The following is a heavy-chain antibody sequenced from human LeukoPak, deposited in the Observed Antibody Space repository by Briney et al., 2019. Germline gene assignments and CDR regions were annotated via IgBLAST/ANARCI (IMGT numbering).Heavy chain of an antibody. D-gene: IGHD6-19*01. CDR1: GYTFTGYY. V-gene: IGHV1-2*02. Sequence: ASVNVSCKASGYTFTGYYMHWVRQAPGQGLEWMGWINPNSGGTNYAQKLQGRVTMTRDTSISTAYMELSRLRSDDTAVYYCARDLGSSGWFPPLYFQHWGQGTLVTVSS. CDR2: INPNSGGT. CDR3: ARDLGSSGWFPPLYFQH. J-gene: IGHJ1*01.